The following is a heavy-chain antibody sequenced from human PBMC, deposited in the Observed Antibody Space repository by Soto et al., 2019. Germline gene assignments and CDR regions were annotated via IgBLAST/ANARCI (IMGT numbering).Heavy chain of an antibody. Sequence: GGSLRLSCAASGFTFSSYAMSWVRQAPGKGLEWVSAISGSGGSTYYADSVKGRFTISRDNSKNTLYLQMNSLRAEDTAVYYCAKDRITGIPHVDAFDIWGQGTMVTVSS. D-gene: IGHD1-20*01. CDR3: AKDRITGIPHVDAFDI. J-gene: IGHJ3*02. V-gene: IGHV3-23*01. CDR2: ISGSGGST. CDR1: GFTFSSYA.